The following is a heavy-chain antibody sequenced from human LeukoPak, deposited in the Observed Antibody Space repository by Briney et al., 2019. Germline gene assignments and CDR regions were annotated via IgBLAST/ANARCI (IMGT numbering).Heavy chain of an antibody. D-gene: IGHD3-10*01. V-gene: IGHV3-7*01. CDR2: IKQGGSEK. CDR1: GFTFSSYW. J-gene: IGHJ3*02. CDR3: ARDSVMVRGAREFAFDI. Sequence: GGSLRLSCAASGFTFSSYWMSWVRQAPGKGPEWVANIKQGGSEKYYLDSVKGRFTISRDNAKNSLYLQMNSLRAEDTAVYYCARDSVMVRGAREFAFDIWGQGTMVTVSS.